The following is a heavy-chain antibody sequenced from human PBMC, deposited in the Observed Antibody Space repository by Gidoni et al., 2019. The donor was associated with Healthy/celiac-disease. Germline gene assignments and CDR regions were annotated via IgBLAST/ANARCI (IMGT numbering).Heavy chain of an antibody. D-gene: IGHD3-22*01. CDR2: IYHSGST. CDR1: GYSLSSGSY. J-gene: IGHJ1*01. V-gene: IGHV4-38-2*02. Sequence: QVQLQESVPGLVKPSETLSLTCPVSGYSLSSGSYWGWIRQPPGKGLEWIGSIYHSGSTYSNPSLKSRVTISVDTSKNQFSVKLSSVTAADTAVYYCARELRSYYDSSGYYSGYFQHWGQGTLVTVSS. CDR3: ARELRSYYDSSGYYSGYFQH.